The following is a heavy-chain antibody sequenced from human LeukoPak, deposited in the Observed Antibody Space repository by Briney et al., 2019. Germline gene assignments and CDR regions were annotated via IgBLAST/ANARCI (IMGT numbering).Heavy chain of an antibody. CDR3: ARHRGDYISRAFDI. V-gene: IGHV4-39*01. J-gene: IGHJ3*02. CDR1: GGSIRSSSYY. CDR2: IYYYGSTYYYGST. D-gene: IGHD4-17*01. Sequence: KPSETLSLTCSVSGGSIRSSSYYWGWIRQPPGKGLEWIGSIYYYGSTYYYGSTYYNPSLKSRVTISLDTSKNQFSLKLSSVTAADTAVYYCARHRGDYISRAFDIWGQGTMVTVSS.